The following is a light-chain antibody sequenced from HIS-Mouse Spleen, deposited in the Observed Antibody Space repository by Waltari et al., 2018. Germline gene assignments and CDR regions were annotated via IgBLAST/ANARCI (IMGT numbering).Light chain of an antibody. Sequence: DIVMTQSPDSLAVSLGEGATIHGKSSQSVLYSSNNKYYLAWDQQKPGQPAMLLLYWASTRESGVPGRFSGSGSGTDFTLTISSLQAEVLAVYYCQQYYSTPYTFGQGTKLEVK. CDR3: QQYYSTPYT. J-gene: IGKJ2*01. CDR1: QSVLYSSNNKYY. V-gene: IGKV4-1*01. CDR2: WAS.